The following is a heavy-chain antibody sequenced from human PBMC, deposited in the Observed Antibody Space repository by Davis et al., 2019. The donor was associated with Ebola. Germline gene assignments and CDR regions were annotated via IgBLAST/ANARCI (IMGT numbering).Heavy chain of an antibody. CDR1: GFTFSTYA. Sequence: PGGSLRFSCAASGFTFSTYAMGWVRQAPGKGLEWVSVISGDGADIAYAVSVRGRLTISRDNSNNTLYLQMNSLRGEDTAVYYCALGWRSDFWGQGTLVTVSS. CDR2: ISGDGADI. D-gene: IGHD6-19*01. V-gene: IGHV3-23*01. CDR3: ALGWRSDF. J-gene: IGHJ4*02.